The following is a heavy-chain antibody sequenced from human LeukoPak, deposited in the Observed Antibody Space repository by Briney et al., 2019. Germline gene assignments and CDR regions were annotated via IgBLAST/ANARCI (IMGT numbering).Heavy chain of an antibody. V-gene: IGHV4-39*07. CDR2: INPSGST. D-gene: IGHD2-8*01. Sequence: SETLSLTCTVSGGSISSGGYYWSWIRQPPGKGLEWIGEINPSGSTSYNPSLKSRVTISVDTSKNQFSLKLSSVTAADTAVYYCARGPLGYCSNGVCSPRFDYWGQGTLVTVSS. CDR3: ARGPLGYCSNGVCSPRFDY. J-gene: IGHJ4*02. CDR1: GGSISSGGYY.